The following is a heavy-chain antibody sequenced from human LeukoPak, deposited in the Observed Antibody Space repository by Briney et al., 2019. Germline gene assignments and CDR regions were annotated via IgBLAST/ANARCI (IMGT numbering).Heavy chain of an antibody. V-gene: IGHV3-20*04. CDR1: GFTFDDYA. J-gene: IGHJ4*02. CDR2: INWNGGST. D-gene: IGHD2-15*01. Sequence: GGSLRLSCAASGFTFDDYAMHWVRQAPGQGLEWVSGINWNGGSTGYADSVKGRFTISRDNAKNSLYLQMNSLRAEDTALYYCARDLGHCSGGSCSYYFDYWGQGTLVTVSS. CDR3: ARDLGHCSGGSCSYYFDY.